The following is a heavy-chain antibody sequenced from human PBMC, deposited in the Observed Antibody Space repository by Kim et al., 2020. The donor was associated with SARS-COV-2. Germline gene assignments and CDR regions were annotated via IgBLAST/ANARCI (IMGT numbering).Heavy chain of an antibody. J-gene: IGHJ6*02. D-gene: IGHD3-10*01. CDR2: IVVGSGNT. V-gene: IGHV1-58*01. Sequence: SVKVSCKASGFTFTSSAVQWVRQARGQRLEWIGWIVVGSGNTNYAQKFQERVTITRDMSTSTAYMELSSLRSEDTAVYYCAADYYYGSGSYYTHTLSGYYYGMDVWGQGTTVTVSS. CDR1: GFTFTSSA. CDR3: AADYYYGSGSYYTHTLSGYYYGMDV.